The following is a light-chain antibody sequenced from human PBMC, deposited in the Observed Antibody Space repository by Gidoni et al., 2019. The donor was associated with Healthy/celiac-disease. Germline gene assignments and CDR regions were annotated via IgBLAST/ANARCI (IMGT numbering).Light chain of an antibody. V-gene: IGKV1-39*01. CDR2: AAS. J-gene: IGKJ4*01. CDR1: QSVSSY. Sequence: DIQITPSPCSLSASVGDRVTITCRASQSVSSYLNWYQQKPGKAPKLLIYAASSLQSGVPSRVSGRGSGTDVTLTIRRLQPEEFATYYCQQSYSTPRTFGGGTKVEIK. CDR3: QQSYSTPRT.